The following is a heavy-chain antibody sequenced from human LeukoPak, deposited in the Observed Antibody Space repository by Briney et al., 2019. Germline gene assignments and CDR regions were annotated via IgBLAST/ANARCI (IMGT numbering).Heavy chain of an antibody. J-gene: IGHJ4*02. Sequence: SQTLSLTCAVSGGSISSGGYSWNWIRQPPGKALEWIGYIYHSGSTYYNPSLKSRVTIAVDRSKNQFSLRLSSVTAADTAVYYCARAHGDYVYFVYWGQGTLVTVSS. D-gene: IGHD4-17*01. CDR3: ARAHGDYVYFVY. V-gene: IGHV4-30-2*01. CDR2: IYHSGST. CDR1: GGSISSGGYS.